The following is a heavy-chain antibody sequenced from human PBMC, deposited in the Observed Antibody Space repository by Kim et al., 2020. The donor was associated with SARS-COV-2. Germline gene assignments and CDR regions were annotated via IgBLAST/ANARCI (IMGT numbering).Heavy chain of an antibody. CDR2: ISGSGGST. J-gene: IGHJ4*02. Sequence: GGSLRLSCAASGFTFSSYAMSWVRQAPGKGLEWVSAISGSGGSTYYADSVKGRFTISRDNSKNTLYLQMNSLRAEDTAVYYCAKGGWAAGDYDSSGDDYWGQGTLVTVSS. CDR1: GFTFSSYA. V-gene: IGHV3-23*01. CDR3: AKGGWAAGDYDSSGDDY. D-gene: IGHD3-22*01.